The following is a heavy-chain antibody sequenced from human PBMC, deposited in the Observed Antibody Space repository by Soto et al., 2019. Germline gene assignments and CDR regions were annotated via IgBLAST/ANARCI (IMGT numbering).Heavy chain of an antibody. V-gene: IGHV3-23*01. CDR1: GFTFSSYA. D-gene: IGHD2-2*01. J-gene: IGHJ3*02. Sequence: GGSLRLSCAASGFTFSSYAMSWVRQAPGKGLEWVSAISGSGGSTYYADSVKGRFTISRDNSKNTLYLQMNSLRAEDTAVYYCAKFQGYCSSTSCGKGDAFDIWGQGTMVTVS. CDR3: AKFQGYCSSTSCGKGDAFDI. CDR2: ISGSGGST.